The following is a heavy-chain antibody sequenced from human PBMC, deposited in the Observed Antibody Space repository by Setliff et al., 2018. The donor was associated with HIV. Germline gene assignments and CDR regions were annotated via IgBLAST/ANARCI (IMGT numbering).Heavy chain of an antibody. V-gene: IGHV4-31*03. CDR1: GGSISSSNYY. CDR2: IFYSGNT. J-gene: IGHJ6*02. Sequence: SETLSLTCTVSGGSISSSNYYWIWIRQHPGKGLEWIGYIFYSGNTYYNPYLKSRVTISVDTSKNQFSLKLSSVTAADTAVYYCARVGYCSSTSCYGGMDVWGQGTTVTVSS. D-gene: IGHD2-2*03. CDR3: ARVGYCSSTSCYGGMDV.